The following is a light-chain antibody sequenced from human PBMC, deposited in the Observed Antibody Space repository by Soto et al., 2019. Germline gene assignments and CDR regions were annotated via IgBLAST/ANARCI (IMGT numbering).Light chain of an antibody. V-gene: IGKV1-39*01. CDR1: QSISSY. CDR3: QQSYSTPPT. CDR2: AAS. J-gene: IGKJ1*01. Sequence: TQFQSSLSASLGDKDTFTCVASQSISSYLNWYQQKPGKAPKLLIYAASSLQSGVPSRFSGSGSGTDFTLTISSLQPEDFATYYCQQSYSTPPTFGQGTKVDI.